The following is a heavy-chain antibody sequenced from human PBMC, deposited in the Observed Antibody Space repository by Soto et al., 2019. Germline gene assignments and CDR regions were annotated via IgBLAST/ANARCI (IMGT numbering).Heavy chain of an antibody. J-gene: IGHJ3*02. CDR1: GYTFTSYY. Sequence: VASVKVSCKASGYTFTSYYMHWVRQAPGQGLEWMGIINPSGGSTSYAQKFQGRVTMTRDTSTSTVYMELSSLRSEDTAVYYCATLVVAATPSDAFDIWGQGTMVTVSS. V-gene: IGHV1-46*03. D-gene: IGHD2-15*01. CDR2: INPSGGST. CDR3: ATLVVAATPSDAFDI.